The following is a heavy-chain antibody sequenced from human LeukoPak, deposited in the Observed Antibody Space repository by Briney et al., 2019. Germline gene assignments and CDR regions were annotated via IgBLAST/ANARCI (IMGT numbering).Heavy chain of an antibody. J-gene: IGHJ4*02. CDR3: VREPPESYYFDH. CDR1: GGTFSSYA. V-gene: IGHV1-69*05. CDR2: IIPIFGTA. Sequence: ASVKVCCKASGGTFSSYAISWVRQAPGQGLEWMGGIIPIFGTANYAQKFQGRVTITTDESTSTAYMELSSLRSEDTAVYYCVREPPESYYFDHWGQGTLVTVSS. D-gene: IGHD3/OR15-3a*01.